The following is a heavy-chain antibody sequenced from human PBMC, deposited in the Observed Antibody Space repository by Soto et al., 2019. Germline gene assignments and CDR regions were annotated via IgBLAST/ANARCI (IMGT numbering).Heavy chain of an antibody. CDR2: FRAYNGNT. Sequence: KITAASVKVSCKATGYTFTSYGISWVRQAPGQGLEWSGWFRAYNGNTNYIQKVQGRATMTTDTFTSTAYLELRSLRSDDTAVYCCARGGGNDPRPVDYWGQGTLVTVSS. V-gene: IGHV1-18*01. D-gene: IGHD5-12*01. CDR1: GYTFTSYG. CDR3: ARGGGNDPRPVDY. J-gene: IGHJ4*02.